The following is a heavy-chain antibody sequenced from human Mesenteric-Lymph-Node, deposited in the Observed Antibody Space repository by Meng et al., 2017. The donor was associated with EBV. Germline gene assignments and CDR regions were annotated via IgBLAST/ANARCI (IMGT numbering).Heavy chain of an antibody. J-gene: IGHJ5*02. CDR2: INTNTGDP. V-gene: IGHV7-4-1*02. CDR3: ARDSRIVAPGTRPFDP. Sequence: QVQLVQCGSELKKPGASVKVSCKASGYIFTTSAINWVRQAPGQGLEWMGWINTNTGDPTYAQGFTGRFVFSLDTSVSTAYLQISSLEAEDTAIYYCARDSRIVAPGTRPFDPWGQGTLVTVPS. D-gene: IGHD6-13*01. CDR1: GYIFTTSA.